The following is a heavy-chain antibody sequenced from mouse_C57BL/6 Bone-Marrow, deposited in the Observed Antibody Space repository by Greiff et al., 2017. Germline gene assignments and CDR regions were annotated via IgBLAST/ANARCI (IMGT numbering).Heavy chain of an antibody. CDR2: IHPNSGST. Sequence: VQLQQPGAELVKPGASVKLSCKASGYTFTSSWMHWVKQRPGHGLEWIGMIHPNSGSTNYNEKFKGKATLPVDKSSSTAYMQLSSLTSEDSAVYYCAREGYYCYYDPYWYFDVWGTGTTVTVSS. V-gene: IGHV1-64*01. CDR1: GYTFTSSW. J-gene: IGHJ1*03. CDR3: AREGYYCYYDPYWYFDV. D-gene: IGHD2-12*01.